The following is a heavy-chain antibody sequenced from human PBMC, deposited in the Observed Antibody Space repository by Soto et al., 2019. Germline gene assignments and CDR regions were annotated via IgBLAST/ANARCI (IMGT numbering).Heavy chain of an antibody. J-gene: IGHJ4*02. CDR1: GFSLSTSGVG. D-gene: IGHD1-20*01. V-gene: IGHV2-5*02. Sequence: SGPTLVKPTQTLTLTCTFSGFSLSTSGVGVGWIRQPPGKALEWLALIYWDDDKRYSPSLKSRLTITKDTSKNQVVLTMTNMDPVDTATYYCAHKNRYNWNDVYFDYWGQGTLVTVSS. CDR3: AHKNRYNWNDVYFDY. CDR2: IYWDDDK.